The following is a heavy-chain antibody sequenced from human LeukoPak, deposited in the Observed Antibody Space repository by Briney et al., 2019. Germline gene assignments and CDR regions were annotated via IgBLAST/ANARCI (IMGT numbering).Heavy chain of an antibody. Sequence: SETLSLTCGVSGYSISRGYYWAWTRQPAGKGLEWIGTIYHTGSTYYTPSLGSRVTISVDTSKNEFSLNLNSVTAADTAVYYCARAGWIITSGIDYWGQGALVTVSS. CDR1: GYSISRGYY. V-gene: IGHV4-38-2*01. CDR2: IYHTGST. J-gene: IGHJ4*02. D-gene: IGHD3-10*01. CDR3: ARAGWIITSGIDY.